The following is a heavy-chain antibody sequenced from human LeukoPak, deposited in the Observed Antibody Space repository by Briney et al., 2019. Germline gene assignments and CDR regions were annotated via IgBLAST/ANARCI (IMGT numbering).Heavy chain of an antibody. CDR2: IYYSGST. Sequence: SQTLSLTCTVSGGSISSGGYYWSWIRQHPGEGLEWIGYIYYSGSTYYNPSLKSRVTISVDTSRNQFSLKLSSVTAADTAVYYCARGGSTLDWLHFDYWGQGTLVTVSS. D-gene: IGHD3-9*01. CDR1: GGSISSGGYY. J-gene: IGHJ4*02. V-gene: IGHV4-31*03. CDR3: ARGGSTLDWLHFDY.